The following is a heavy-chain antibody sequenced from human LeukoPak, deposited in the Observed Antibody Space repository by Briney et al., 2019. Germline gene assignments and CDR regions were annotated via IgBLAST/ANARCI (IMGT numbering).Heavy chain of an antibody. CDR3: AKDEYDILTGLDDY. CDR1: GFTFSSYG. CDR2: ISGSGGST. J-gene: IGHJ4*02. D-gene: IGHD3-9*01. V-gene: IGHV3-23*01. Sequence: GGSLRLSCAASGFTFSSYGMHWVRQAPGKGLEWVSAISGSGGSTYYADSVKGRFTISRDNSKNTLYLQMNSLRAEDTAVYYCAKDEYDILTGLDDYWGQGTLVTVSS.